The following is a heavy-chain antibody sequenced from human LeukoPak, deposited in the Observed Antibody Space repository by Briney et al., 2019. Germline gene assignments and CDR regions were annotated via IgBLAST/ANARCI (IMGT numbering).Heavy chain of an antibody. D-gene: IGHD6-13*01. J-gene: IGHJ4*02. V-gene: IGHV4-59*11. Sequence: SETLSLTCTVSGGSISSHYWTWIRQPPGKGLERIGYIYDSGSTNYNPSLKSRVSISVDTSKKQFSLKLSSVTAADTAVYYCARDVAGGQQLAQYYFDYWGQGTLVTVSS. CDR1: GGSISSHY. CDR3: ARDVAGGQQLAQYYFDY. CDR2: IYDSGST.